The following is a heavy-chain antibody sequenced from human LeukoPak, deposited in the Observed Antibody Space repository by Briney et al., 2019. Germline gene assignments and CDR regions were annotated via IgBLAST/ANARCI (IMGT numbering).Heavy chain of an antibody. J-gene: IGHJ3*02. CDR3: ARGKTYYDISKDAFDI. V-gene: IGHV4-34*01. CDR1: GGSFSGYY. Sequence: SETLSLTCAVYGGSFSGYYWSWIRQPPGKGLEWIGEINHSGSTYYNPSLKSRVTISVDTSKNQFSLKLSSVTAADTAVHYCARGKTYYDISKDAFDIWGQGTMVTVSS. CDR2: INHSGST. D-gene: IGHD3-22*01.